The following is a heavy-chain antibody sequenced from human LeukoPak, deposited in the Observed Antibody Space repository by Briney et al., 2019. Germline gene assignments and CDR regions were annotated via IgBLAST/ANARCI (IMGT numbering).Heavy chain of an antibody. D-gene: IGHD4-23*01. CDR3: ARATTVDWFDP. CDR2: IIPILGIA. CDR1: GGTFSSYT. Sequence: SVKVSCKASGGTFSSYTISWVRQAPGQGLEWMGRIIPILGIANYAQKIQGRVTITADKSTSTAYMELSSLRSEDTAVYYCARATTVDWFDPWGQGTLVTVSS. J-gene: IGHJ5*02. V-gene: IGHV1-69*02.